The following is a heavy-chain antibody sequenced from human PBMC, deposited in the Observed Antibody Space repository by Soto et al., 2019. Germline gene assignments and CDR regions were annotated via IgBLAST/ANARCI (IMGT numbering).Heavy chain of an antibody. J-gene: IGHJ6*03. CDR1: GGSISSYY. Sequence: SETLSLTCTVSGGSISSYYWSWIRQPPGKGLEWIGYIYYSGSTNYNPSLKSRVTISVDTSKNQFSLKLSSVTAADTAVYYCAGAGYSGYDFSYYYMDVWGKGTTVTVSS. CDR2: IYYSGST. CDR3: AGAGYSGYDFSYYYMDV. D-gene: IGHD5-12*01. V-gene: IGHV4-59*01.